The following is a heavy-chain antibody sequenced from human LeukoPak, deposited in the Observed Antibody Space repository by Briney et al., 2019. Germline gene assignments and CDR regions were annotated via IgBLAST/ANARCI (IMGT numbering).Heavy chain of an antibody. Sequence: GGSVRLSCAASGFTFSDYYMSWIRQAPGKGLEWVSYISSSSYTNYADSVKGRFTISRDNAKNSLYLQMNSLRAEDTAVYYCAREGSQAAAASVSHSDYWGQGTRVIVSS. CDR2: ISSSSYT. CDR3: AREGSQAAAASVSHSDY. J-gene: IGHJ4*02. V-gene: IGHV3-11*05. D-gene: IGHD6-13*01. CDR1: GFTFSDYY.